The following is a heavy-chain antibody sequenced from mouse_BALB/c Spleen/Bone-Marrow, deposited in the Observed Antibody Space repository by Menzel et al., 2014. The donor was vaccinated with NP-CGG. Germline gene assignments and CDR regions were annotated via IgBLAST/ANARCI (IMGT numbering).Heavy chain of an antibody. CDR3: AIHEGYFDY. CDR1: GYTLTSYV. Sequence: EVQVVESGPELVKPGASVKMSCKASGYTLTSYVMHWVKQKPGQGLEWIGYFNPYNDGPKYNEKFKGKATLTSDKSSSTAYMELSRLTSEDSAVYYCAIHEGYFDYWGQGTTLTVSS. J-gene: IGHJ2*01. CDR2: FNPYNDGP. V-gene: IGHV1-14*01.